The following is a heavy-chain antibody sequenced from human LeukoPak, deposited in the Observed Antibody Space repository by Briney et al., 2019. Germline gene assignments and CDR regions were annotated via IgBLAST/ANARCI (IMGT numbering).Heavy chain of an antibody. V-gene: IGHV3-48*01. J-gene: IGHJ3*02. CDR2: ISSSSSTI. Sequence: AGGSLRLSCAASGFTFGSYSMNWVRQAPGKGLEWVSYISSSSSTIYYADSVKGRFTISRDNAKNSLYLQMNSLRAEDTAVYYCARERSITIFGVVTGGAFDIWGQGTMVTVSS. D-gene: IGHD3-3*01. CDR1: GFTFGSYS. CDR3: ARERSITIFGVVTGGAFDI.